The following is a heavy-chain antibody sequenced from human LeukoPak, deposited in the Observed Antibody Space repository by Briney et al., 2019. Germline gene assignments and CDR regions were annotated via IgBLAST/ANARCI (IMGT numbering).Heavy chain of an antibody. J-gene: IGHJ3*02. D-gene: IGHD3/OR15-3a*01. V-gene: IGHV1-18*01. CDR1: GYTFTNYG. CDR2: ISTYNGNT. CDR3: ARDPGLFFDWLFDAFDI. Sequence: ASVKVSCKASGYTFTNYGISWVRQAPGQGLEWMGWISTYNGNTSYARKVQGRVTMTTDTSTSTAYMELRSLRSDDTAVYYCARDPGLFFDWLFDAFDIWGQGTMVTVSS.